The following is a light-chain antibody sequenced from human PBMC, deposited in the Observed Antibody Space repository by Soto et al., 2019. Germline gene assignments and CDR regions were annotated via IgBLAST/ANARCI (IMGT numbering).Light chain of an antibody. J-gene: IGLJ2*01. CDR1: SSNIGSNY. CDR2: RNN. V-gene: IGLV1-47*01. Sequence: QSVLTQPPSASGAPGQRVTISCSGSSSNIGSNYVYWYQQLPGTAPKLLIYRNNQRRSGVPDRFSGSKSGTSVSLAISGLRSEDEVNYYCAAWDDSLSGVLFGGGTKLTVL. CDR3: AAWDDSLSGVL.